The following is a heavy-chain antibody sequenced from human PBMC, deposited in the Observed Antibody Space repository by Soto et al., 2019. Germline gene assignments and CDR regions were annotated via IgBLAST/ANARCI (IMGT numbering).Heavy chain of an antibody. J-gene: IGHJ4*02. CDR3: AKARITMIVVVITPYFDY. Sequence: PGGSLRLSCAASGFTFSSYAMSWVRQAPGKGLEWVSAISGSGGSTYYADSVKGRFTISRDNSKNTLYLQMNSLRAGDTAVYYCAKARITMIVVVITPYFDYWGQGTLVTVSS. D-gene: IGHD3-22*01. V-gene: IGHV3-23*01. CDR1: GFTFSSYA. CDR2: ISGSGGST.